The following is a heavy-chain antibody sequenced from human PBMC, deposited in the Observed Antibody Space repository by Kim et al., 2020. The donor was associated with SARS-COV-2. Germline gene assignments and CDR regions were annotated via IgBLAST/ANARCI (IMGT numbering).Heavy chain of an antibody. D-gene: IGHD6-19*01. CDR2: INHSGST. J-gene: IGHJ4*02. Sequence: SETLSLTCAVYGGSFSGYYWSWIRQPPGKGLEWIGEINHSGSTNYNPSLKSRVTISVDTSKNQFSLKLSSVTAADTAVYYCARGSIAVAGGAPHWGQGTLVTVSS. CDR1: GGSFSGYY. CDR3: ARGSIAVAGGAPH. V-gene: IGHV4-34*01.